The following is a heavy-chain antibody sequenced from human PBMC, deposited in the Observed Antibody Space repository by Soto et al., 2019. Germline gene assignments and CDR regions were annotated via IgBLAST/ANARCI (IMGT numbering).Heavy chain of an antibody. CDR2: INAGNGNT. V-gene: IGHV1-3*01. J-gene: IGHJ4*02. Sequence: GASVKVSCKASGYTFTSYAMHWVRQAPGQRLEWMGWINAGNGNTKYSQKFQGRVTITRDTSASTAYMELSSLRSEDTAVYYCARAPPIYYYDSSGYFDYWGQGTLVTVSS. CDR1: GYTFTSYA. D-gene: IGHD3-22*01. CDR3: ARAPPIYYYDSSGYFDY.